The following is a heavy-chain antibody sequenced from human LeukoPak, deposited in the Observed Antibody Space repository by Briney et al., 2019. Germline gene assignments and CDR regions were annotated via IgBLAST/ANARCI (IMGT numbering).Heavy chain of an antibody. CDR2: IKKDGSEK. CDR1: GFTFSSYW. Sequence: GGSLRLSCAASGFTFSSYWMNWVRQAPGKGLEGVANIKKDGSEKYYVDSVKGRFTISRDNAKNSLYLQMNSLRAEDTAVYYCARDDGDYVGALDYWGQGTLVTVSS. J-gene: IGHJ4*02. D-gene: IGHD4-17*01. CDR3: ARDDGDYVGALDY. V-gene: IGHV3-7*01.